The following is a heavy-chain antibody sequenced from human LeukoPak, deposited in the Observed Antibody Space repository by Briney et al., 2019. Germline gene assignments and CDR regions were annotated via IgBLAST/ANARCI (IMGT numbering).Heavy chain of an antibody. D-gene: IGHD1-26*01. CDR1: PPTSTSSS. V-gene: IGHV3-23*01. J-gene: IGHJ2*01. CDR2: ISACGGGT. CDR3: AKNLLGSEAFSWYFDF. Sequence: PGESLRLTCSAPPPTSTSSSKSRSRPPPGTGLQRVASISACGGGTVYADSVKGRVTISRDNSKNTLYLQIHFLRAEDTAVSCCAKNLLGSEAFSWYFDFWGRGTLVTVSS.